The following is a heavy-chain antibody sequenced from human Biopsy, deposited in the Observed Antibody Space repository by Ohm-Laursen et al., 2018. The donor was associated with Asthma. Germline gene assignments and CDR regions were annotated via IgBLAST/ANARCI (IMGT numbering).Heavy chain of an antibody. V-gene: IGHV1-69*13. CDR2: INSVFGTT. CDR3: ARKAGSCISRTCYSLDF. Sequence: GASVKVSCKSLGGTFNTYVIGWVRQAPGQGLEWMGGINSVFGTTTYPQKFQDRVTITVDDSTSTVYMELSSLRSEDTAVYYCARKAGSCISRTCYSLDFWGQGTRVTVSS. D-gene: IGHD2-2*01. J-gene: IGHJ4*02. CDR1: GGTFNTYV.